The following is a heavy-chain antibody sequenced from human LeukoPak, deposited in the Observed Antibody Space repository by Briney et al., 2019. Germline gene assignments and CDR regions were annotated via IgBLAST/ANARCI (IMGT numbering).Heavy chain of an antibody. D-gene: IGHD3-16*02. Sequence: ASVKVSCKASGYTFTSYGISWVRQAPGQGLEWMGWISAYNGNTNYAQKPQGRVTMTADTSTSTAYMELRSLRSDDTAVYYCARGPPQEDYVWGSYRSDYWGQGTLVTVSS. CDR1: GYTFTSYG. CDR2: ISAYNGNT. CDR3: ARGPPQEDYVWGSYRSDY. J-gene: IGHJ4*02. V-gene: IGHV1-18*01.